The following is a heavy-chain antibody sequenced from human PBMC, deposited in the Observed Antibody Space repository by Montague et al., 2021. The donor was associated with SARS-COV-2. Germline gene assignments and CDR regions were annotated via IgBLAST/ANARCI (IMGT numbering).Heavy chain of an antibody. V-gene: IGHV4-59*01. CDR1: GGSISSYY. CDR2: VHYTGST. Sequence: SETLSLTCEVSGGSISSYYWSWIRQSPGKGLEWIGYVHYTGSTKYNPSLKTRVTLSLDTPKKHCSLKLKSVTAADTAVYCCARAQNTCFIANCVNYFEVWGLGALVTFSS. CDR3: ARAQNTCFIANCVNYFEV. D-gene: IGHD1-1*01. J-gene: IGHJ4*02.